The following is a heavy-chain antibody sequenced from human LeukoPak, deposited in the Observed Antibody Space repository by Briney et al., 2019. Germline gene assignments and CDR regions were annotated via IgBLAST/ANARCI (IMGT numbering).Heavy chain of an antibody. J-gene: IGHJ4*02. CDR3: ARDHAAAAGYFLYYFDY. Sequence: ASVKVSCKASGYTFTSYAMHWVRQAPGQRLEWMGWINAGNGNSKYSQKFQGRVTITRNTSASTAYMELSSLRSEDTAVYYCARDHAAAAGYFLYYFDYWGQGALVTVS. CDR1: GYTFTSYA. CDR2: INAGNGNS. V-gene: IGHV1-3*01. D-gene: IGHD6-13*01.